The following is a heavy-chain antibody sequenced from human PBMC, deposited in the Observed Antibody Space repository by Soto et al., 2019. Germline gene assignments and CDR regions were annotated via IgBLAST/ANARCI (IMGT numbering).Heavy chain of an antibody. CDR2: IYYSGST. J-gene: IGHJ4*02. CDR1: GGSISSGGYY. Sequence: PSETLSLTFTVSGGSISSGGYYWSWIRQHPGKGLEWIGYIYYSGSTYYNPSLKSRVTISVDTSKNQFSLKLSSVTAADTAVYYCARDRERYYFDYWGQGTLVTSPQ. D-gene: IGHD1-26*01. V-gene: IGHV4-31*03. CDR3: ARDRERYYFDY.